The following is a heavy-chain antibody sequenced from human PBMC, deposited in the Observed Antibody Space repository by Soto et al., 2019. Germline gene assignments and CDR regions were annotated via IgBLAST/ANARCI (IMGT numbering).Heavy chain of an antibody. D-gene: IGHD6-6*01. CDR1: GFTLSDYY. J-gene: IGHJ4*02. V-gene: IGHV3-11*01. CDR2: ISSSGRYI. CDR3: ARDRDVIADRPGSFDF. Sequence: QVQLVESGGDLVKPGGSLRLSCAASGFTLSDYYMSWIRQAPGEGLEWVSDISSSGRYIYYADSVKGRFTMSRDNAKNSLYLQMNSLKAEATAVYYCARDRDVIADRPGSFDFWGQGTLVTVSS.